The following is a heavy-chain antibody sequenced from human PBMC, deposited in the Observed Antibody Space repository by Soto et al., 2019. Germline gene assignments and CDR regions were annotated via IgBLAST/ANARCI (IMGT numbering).Heavy chain of an antibody. J-gene: IGHJ4*02. V-gene: IGHV1-69*01. CDR2: IIPIFGTA. CDR3: ARVVVRGVITTNFDY. Sequence: QVQLVQSGAEVKKPGSSVKVSCQASGVPFSSYAISWLRQAPGQGLEWMGGIIPIFGTANYAQKFQGRVTITADESTSTAYMELSSLRSEDTAVYYCARVVVRGVITTNFDYWGQGTLVTVSS. D-gene: IGHD3-10*01. CDR1: GVPFSSYA.